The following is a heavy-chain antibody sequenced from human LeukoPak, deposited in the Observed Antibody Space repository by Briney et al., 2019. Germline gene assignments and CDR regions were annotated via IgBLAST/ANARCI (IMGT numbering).Heavy chain of an antibody. CDR3: AKDLNYYDSSGYYYGSPFDY. J-gene: IGHJ4*02. D-gene: IGHD3-22*01. CDR2: IRYDGSNK. V-gene: IGHV3-30*02. Sequence: GGSLRLSCAASGFTFSSYGMHWVRQAPGKGLEWVAFIRYDGSNKYYADSVKGRFTISRDNSKNTLYLQMNSLRAEDTAVYYCAKDLNYYDSSGYYYGSPFDYWGQGTLVTVSS. CDR1: GFTFSSYG.